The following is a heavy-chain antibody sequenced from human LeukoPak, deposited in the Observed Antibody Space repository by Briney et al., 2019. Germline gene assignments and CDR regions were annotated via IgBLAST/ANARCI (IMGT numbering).Heavy chain of an antibody. CDR1: GDSISSGTYY. D-gene: IGHD4-17*01. J-gene: IGHJ2*01. Sequence: PSETLSLTCTVSGDSISSGTYYWSWIRQPAGKGLEWIGRIFSSGSTNYNPSLKSRVTISVDTSKNQFSLKLSSVTAADTAVYYCARDEGYGDYYWYFDLWGRGTLVTVSS. V-gene: IGHV4-61*02. CDR2: IFSSGST. CDR3: ARDEGYGDYYWYFDL.